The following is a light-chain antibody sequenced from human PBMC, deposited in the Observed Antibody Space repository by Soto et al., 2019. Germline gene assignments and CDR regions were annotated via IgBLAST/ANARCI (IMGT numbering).Light chain of an antibody. V-gene: IGKV2-30*01. Sequence: DVVMTQSPLSLSVTLGQTASISCRSSQGLVYSDGNTFLNWFHQRPGQSPRRLIYQVSNRDSGVPDRFSGNGSGTDYTLTISRVEAEDVGIYYCVQGTHWPWTFGQGTKVEIK. CDR3: VQGTHWPWT. J-gene: IGKJ1*01. CDR2: QVS. CDR1: QGLVYSDGNTF.